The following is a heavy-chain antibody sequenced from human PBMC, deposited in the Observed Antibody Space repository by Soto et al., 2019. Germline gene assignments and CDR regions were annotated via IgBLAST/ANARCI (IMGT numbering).Heavy chain of an antibody. J-gene: IGHJ4*02. CDR1: GFTFSSFA. V-gene: IGHV3-23*01. CDR3: ARGISAGKGSPPDF. CDR2: ISGSGGST. Sequence: LRLSCAASGFTFSSFAMSWVRQAPGKGLDWVSAISGSGGSTYSADSVKGRFTISRDNSKNTLYLQMSSLRAEDTAVYYCARGISAGKGSPPDFWGQGSLVTVSS. D-gene: IGHD6-13*01.